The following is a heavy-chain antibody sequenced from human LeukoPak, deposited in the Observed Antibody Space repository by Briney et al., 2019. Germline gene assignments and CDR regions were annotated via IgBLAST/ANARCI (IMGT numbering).Heavy chain of an antibody. V-gene: IGHV1-69*04. CDR1: GGTFSSHA. CDR2: IISVLGIT. Sequence: SVKVSCKASGGTFSSHAINWVRQAPGQGLEWTGRIISVLGITNYARKFQDRVALSADTSTSTAYMEVNNLRSEDAAVYYCARGPRGILEWFFDSWGQGTLVTVSS. J-gene: IGHJ4*02. D-gene: IGHD3-3*01. CDR3: ARGPRGILEWFFDS.